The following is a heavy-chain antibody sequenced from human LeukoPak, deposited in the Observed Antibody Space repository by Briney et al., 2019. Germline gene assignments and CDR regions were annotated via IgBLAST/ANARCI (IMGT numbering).Heavy chain of an antibody. CDR3: ARGYSYGSDYYYGMDV. Sequence: ASVKVSCKASGYTFTGYGISWVRQAPGQGLEWMGWISAYNGNTYYTQKFQGRVTMTTDTPTSTAYMELRSLGSDDTAVYYCARGYSYGSDYYYGMDVWGQGTTVTVSS. V-gene: IGHV1-18*01. D-gene: IGHD5-18*01. CDR2: ISAYNGNT. J-gene: IGHJ6*02. CDR1: GYTFTGYG.